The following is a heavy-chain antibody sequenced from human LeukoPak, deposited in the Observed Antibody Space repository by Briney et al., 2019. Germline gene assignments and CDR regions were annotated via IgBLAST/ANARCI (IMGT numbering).Heavy chain of an antibody. V-gene: IGHV2-5*02. J-gene: IGHJ4*02. Sequence: GPTLVNPTQTLTLTCTFSGFSLTTSGVGVGWIRQPPGPALEWLALIYWDDDKRYSPSLKSRLTITKDTSKNQVVLTMATMDPVDTATYYCAHRRLGFDFWGQGTLVTVSS. CDR2: IYWDDDK. CDR3: AHRRLGFDF. D-gene: IGHD6-19*01. CDR1: GFSLTTSGVG.